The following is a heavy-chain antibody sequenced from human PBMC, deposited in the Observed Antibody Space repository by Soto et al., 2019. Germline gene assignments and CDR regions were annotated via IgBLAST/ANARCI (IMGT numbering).Heavy chain of an antibody. Sequence: QVQLVESGGGVVQPGRSLRLSCAASGFTFSSYAMHWVRQAPGKGLEWVAVISYDGTNKYYADSVKGRFTISRDNSKNTRYLQMSSLRAEDTAVYYCARNGRDYYDSSGYYAQYYFDYWGQGTLVTVSS. CDR3: ARNGRDYYDSSGYYAQYYFDY. CDR2: ISYDGTNK. V-gene: IGHV3-30-3*01. CDR1: GFTFSSYA. J-gene: IGHJ4*02. D-gene: IGHD3-22*01.